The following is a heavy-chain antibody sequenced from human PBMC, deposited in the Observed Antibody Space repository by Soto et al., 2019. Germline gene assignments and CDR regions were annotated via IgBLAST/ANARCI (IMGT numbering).Heavy chain of an antibody. V-gene: IGHV3-23*01. J-gene: IGHJ6*03. CDR1: GFTFRSFA. Sequence: GGSLRLSCAASGFTFRSFAMNWVRQAPGKGLEWVSGISGSGGSTYYADSVRGRFTISRDNSKNTLYLQMNSLRAEDTAVYYCAKGSGYARTYYYYYYMDDLAKGTTVTVS. CDR2: ISGSGGST. D-gene: IGHD6-25*01. CDR3: AKGSGYARTYYYYYYMDD.